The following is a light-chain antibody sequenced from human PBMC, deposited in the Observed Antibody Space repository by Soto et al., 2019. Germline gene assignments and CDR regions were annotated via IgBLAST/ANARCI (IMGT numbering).Light chain of an antibody. Sequence: EIVMTQFPATLSVTPWDRAALSCRASQSVSSKSAWYRQRPGQAPRLVIYDTSTRATGVPARFSGSGSGTEFTLTISSLQSEDFGVYYCQQYNDWFSITFGQGTRLEIK. J-gene: IGKJ5*01. CDR3: QQYNDWFSIT. CDR1: QSVSSK. V-gene: IGKV3-15*01. CDR2: DTS.